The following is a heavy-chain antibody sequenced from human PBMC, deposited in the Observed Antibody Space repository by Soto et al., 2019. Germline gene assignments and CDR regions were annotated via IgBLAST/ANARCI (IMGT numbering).Heavy chain of an antibody. CDR1: GYTFTAYG. D-gene: IGHD3-22*01. J-gene: IGHJ4*02. V-gene: IGHV1-18*01. CDR2: VSTNNADT. CDR3: ARELNTDPSAYYSFAY. Sequence: ASGKVSCKTSGYTFTAYGLAWLRQAPGQRPEWMGWVSTNNADTNYAQKFQGRVTMTTETSTRTTYMELRSLRSDDTAVYYCARELNTDPSAYYSFAYWGQGTLVTVSS.